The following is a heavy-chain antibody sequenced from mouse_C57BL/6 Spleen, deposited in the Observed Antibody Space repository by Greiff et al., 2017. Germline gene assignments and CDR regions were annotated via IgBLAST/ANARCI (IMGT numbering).Heavy chain of an antibody. CDR3: ASYDGYQYYDAMDY. J-gene: IGHJ4*01. D-gene: IGHD2-3*01. Sequence: QVQLQQSGAELVRPGASVKLSCKASGYTFTDYYINWVKQRPGQGLEWIARIYPGSGNTYYNEKFKGKATLTAEKSSSTAYMQLSSLTSEDSAVYFCASYDGYQYYDAMDYWGQGTSVTVSS. V-gene: IGHV1-76*01. CDR1: GYTFTDYY. CDR2: IYPGSGNT.